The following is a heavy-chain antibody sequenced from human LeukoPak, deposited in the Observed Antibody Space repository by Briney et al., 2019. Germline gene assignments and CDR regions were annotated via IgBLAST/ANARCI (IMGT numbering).Heavy chain of an antibody. D-gene: IGHD2-2*01. V-gene: IGHV3-48*04. J-gene: IGHJ4*02. CDR3: ARGTIVVPAATDY. CDR2: ISSSSSTI. CDR1: GFTFSSYS. Sequence: GGSLRLSCAASGFTFSSYSMNWVRQAPGKGLEWVSYISSSSSTIYYADSVKGRFTISRDNAKNSLYLQMNSLRAEDTAVYYCARGTIVVPAATDYWGQGTLVTVSS.